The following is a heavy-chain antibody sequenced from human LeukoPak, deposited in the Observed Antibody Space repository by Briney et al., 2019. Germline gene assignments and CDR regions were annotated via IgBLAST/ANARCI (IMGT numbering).Heavy chain of an antibody. J-gene: IGHJ2*01. CDR1: GITVSSKY. CDR3: ARDGGAGWYFDL. CDR2: NYSGGST. V-gene: IGHV3-53*01. D-gene: IGHD3-16*01. Sequence: GGSLRLSCAASGITVSSKYMSWVRQAPGKGLEWVSVNYSGGSTYYADSVKGRFTISRDNSKNTLYLQMNSLRVEDTAVYYCARDGGAGWYFDLWGRGTLVTVSS.